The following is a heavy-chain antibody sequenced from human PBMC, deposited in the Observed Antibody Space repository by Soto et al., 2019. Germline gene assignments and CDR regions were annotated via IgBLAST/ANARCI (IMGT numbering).Heavy chain of an antibody. J-gene: IGHJ6*03. Sequence: ASVKVSCKASGYTFTSYDINWVRQATGQGLEWMGWMNPNSGNTGYAQKFQGRVTMTRNTSISTAYMELSSLSSEDTAVYYCARGNSGYAARSYYSMDGRGKGTTVTASS. D-gene: IGHD5-12*01. V-gene: IGHV1-8*01. CDR2: MNPNSGNT. CDR3: ARGNSGYAARSYYSMDG. CDR1: GYTFTSYD.